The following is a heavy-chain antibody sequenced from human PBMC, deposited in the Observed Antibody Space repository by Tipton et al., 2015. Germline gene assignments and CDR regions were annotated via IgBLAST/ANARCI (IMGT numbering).Heavy chain of an antibody. Sequence: SLRLSCTASGFTFSNYWMHWVRQAPGKGLVWVSRINSYGTYTTYADSVKGRFTISRDNAKNTLYLQMNSLRAEGTAVYYCASPSAMVSFYYGLDVWGQGTTVTVSS. D-gene: IGHD5-18*01. CDR2: INSYGTYT. CDR3: ASPSAMVSFYYGLDV. CDR1: GFTFSNYW. J-gene: IGHJ6*02. V-gene: IGHV3-74*01.